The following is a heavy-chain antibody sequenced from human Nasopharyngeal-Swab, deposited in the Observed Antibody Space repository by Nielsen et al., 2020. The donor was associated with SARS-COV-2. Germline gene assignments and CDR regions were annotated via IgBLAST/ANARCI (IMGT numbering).Heavy chain of an antibody. J-gene: IGHJ4*02. V-gene: IGHV1-18*01. D-gene: IGHD3-16*02. CDR2: ISAYNGNT. CDR3: ARDLEQTYYDYVWGSYRPFDY. CDR1: GYTFTSYG. Sequence: ASVKVSCKASGYTFTSYGISWVRQAPGQGLEWMGWISAYNGNTNYAQKLQGRVTMTTDTSTSTAYMELRSLRSDDTAVYYRARDLEQTYYDYVWGSYRPFDYWGQGTLVTVSS.